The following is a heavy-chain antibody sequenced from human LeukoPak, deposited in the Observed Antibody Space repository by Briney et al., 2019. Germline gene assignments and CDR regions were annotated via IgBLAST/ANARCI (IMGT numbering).Heavy chain of an antibody. J-gene: IGHJ6*02. CDR2: IKSKADVATI. V-gene: IGHV3-15*01. D-gene: IGHD4-17*01. CDR1: GFAFSDAW. Sequence: GGSLRLSCAASGFAFSDAWMSWVRQAPGKGLDWVGRIKSKADVATIDYGTTVKGSISVSRDDSKNTFNLQMKTLKTEDTGVYYCATDLRSVTTFGHYYHGMDDWGQGTTVTVSS. CDR3: ATDLRSVTTFGHYYHGMDD.